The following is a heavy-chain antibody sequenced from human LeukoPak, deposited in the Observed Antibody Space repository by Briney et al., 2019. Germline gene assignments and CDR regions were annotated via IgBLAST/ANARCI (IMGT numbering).Heavy chain of an antibody. CDR1: GGSISTYY. J-gene: IGHJ6*02. Sequence: PSETLSLTCTVSGGSISTYYWNWIRQPPGKGLEWIGYIYHSGSTNYNPSLQSRVTISVDTSKNQFSLKLSSVTAADTAVYYCARAGPIAAAGSLIGMDVWGQGTTVTVSS. CDR2: IYHSGST. CDR3: ARAGPIAAAGSLIGMDV. D-gene: IGHD6-13*01. V-gene: IGHV4-59*12.